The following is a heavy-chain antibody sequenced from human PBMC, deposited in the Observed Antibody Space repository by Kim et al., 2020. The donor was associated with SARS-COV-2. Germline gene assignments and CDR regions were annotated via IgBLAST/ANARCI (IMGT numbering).Heavy chain of an antibody. V-gene: IGHV3-33*05. CDR3: ASDSYCSGGSCDNY. Sequence: GGSLRLSCAASGFTFSSYGMHWVRQAPGKGLEWVAVISYDGSNKYYADSVKGRFTISRDNSKNTLYLQMNSLRAEDTAVYYCASDSYCSGGSCDNYWGQGTLVTVSA. CDR1: GFTFSSYG. J-gene: IGHJ4*02. D-gene: IGHD2-15*01. CDR2: ISYDGSNK.